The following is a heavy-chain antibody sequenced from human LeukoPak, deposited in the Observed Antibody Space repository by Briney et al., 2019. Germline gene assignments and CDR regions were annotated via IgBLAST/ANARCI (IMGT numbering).Heavy chain of an antibody. V-gene: IGHV3-23*01. J-gene: IGHJ4*02. Sequence: GRSLRLSCAASRFTFSSYAMSWVRRAPGNGLEWVSAISGRGGSTYYPDSVKGRFTISRDNSKNTVYLQMNSLRAEDTAVYYCAKEGDSSGWFDYWGQGTLVTVSS. CDR1: RFTFSSYA. CDR2: ISGRGGST. D-gene: IGHD3-22*01. CDR3: AKEGDSSGWFDY.